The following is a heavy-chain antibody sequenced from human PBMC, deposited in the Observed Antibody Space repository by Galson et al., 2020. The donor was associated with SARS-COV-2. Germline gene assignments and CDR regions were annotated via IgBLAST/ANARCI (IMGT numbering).Heavy chain of an antibody. V-gene: IGHV3-30*18. J-gene: IGHJ6*02. CDR3: AKEGRCDYEYCGMDV. Sequence: GESLKISCAAPGFIFSSYGMHWVRQAPGKGLEWVALISYDGSNKYYADSVKGRFTISRDNYKNTLYLQMNSLRAEDTAVYFCAKEGRCDYEYCGMDVWGQGTTVTVSS. CDR1: GFIFSSYG. CDR2: ISYDGSNK. D-gene: IGHD2-8*01.